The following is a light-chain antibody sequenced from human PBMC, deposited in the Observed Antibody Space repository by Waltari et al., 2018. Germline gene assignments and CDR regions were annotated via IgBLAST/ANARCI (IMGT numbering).Light chain of an antibody. J-gene: IGKJ4*01. CDR1: QSVGSY. Sequence: EIVLTQSPATLSLSPGERATLSCRASQSVGSYLAWYQQKPGQAPRLLIYDASMRATGIPDRFSGSGSGTDFTLTISSLEAEDSAVYYCQQRSNWLALTFGGGTKVEVK. CDR2: DAS. CDR3: QQRSNWLALT. V-gene: IGKV3-11*01.